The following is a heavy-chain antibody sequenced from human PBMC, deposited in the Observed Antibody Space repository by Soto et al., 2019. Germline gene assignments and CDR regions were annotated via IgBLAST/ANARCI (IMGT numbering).Heavy chain of an antibody. J-gene: IGHJ4*02. CDR1: GYTFTSYA. CDR3: ARGPGGPDGPGDY. V-gene: IGHV1-3*01. D-gene: IGHD2-15*01. CDR2: INASNGNR. Sequence: QVQLVQSGAEVKKPGASVKVSCKASGYTFTSYAMHWVRQAPGQRREWMGWINASNGNRKYSQKFQGRVTSTRDTSASTAYMELSSLRSEDTTVDYCARGPGGPDGPGDYWGQGTLVTVSS.